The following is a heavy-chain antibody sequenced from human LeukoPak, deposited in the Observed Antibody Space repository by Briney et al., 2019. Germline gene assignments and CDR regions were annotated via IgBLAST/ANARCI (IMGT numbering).Heavy chain of an antibody. Sequence: PGGSLRLSCAASGFTFSSYGMHWVRQAPGKGLEWVAVISYDGSNKYYADSVKGRFTISRDNSKNTLYLQMNSLRAEDTAVYYCAKGFYYYGSGSIRGDYFDYWGQETLVTVSS. CDR1: GFTFSSYG. CDR2: ISYDGSNK. V-gene: IGHV3-30*18. CDR3: AKGFYYYGSGSIRGDYFDY. J-gene: IGHJ4*02. D-gene: IGHD3-10*01.